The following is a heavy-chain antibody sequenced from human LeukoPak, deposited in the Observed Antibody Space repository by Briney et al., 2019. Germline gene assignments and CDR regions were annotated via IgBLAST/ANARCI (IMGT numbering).Heavy chain of an antibody. CDR3: ARGAGPKQQLTAYYFDY. D-gene: IGHD6-13*01. Sequence: SQTLSLTCAISGDSVSSNSAAWNWIRQSPSRGLEWLGSTYYRSKWYNDYAVSVKSRITINPDTSKNQFSLQLNSVTPEDTAVYYCARGAGPKQQLTAYYFDYWGQGTLVTVSS. CDR2: TYYRSKWYN. V-gene: IGHV6-1*01. J-gene: IGHJ4*02. CDR1: GDSVSSNSAA.